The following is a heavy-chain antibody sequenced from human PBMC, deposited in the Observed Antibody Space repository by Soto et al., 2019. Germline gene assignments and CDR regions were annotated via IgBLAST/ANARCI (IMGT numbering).Heavy chain of an antibody. D-gene: IGHD3-22*01. CDR2: ITGDGHRT. J-gene: IGHJ4*02. Sequence: EVQLLESGGGLVQPGGSLRLSCTASGFTFSGYATSWVRQSPGKELEWVAAITGDGHRTYYADTVEGRFTISRDNSKKTLFLQMNSLRTEDTAIYHCAKRDYYDSATFSPLFESWGQGVLVTVSS. CDR1: GFTFSGYA. CDR3: AKRDYYDSATFSPLFES. V-gene: IGHV3-23*01.